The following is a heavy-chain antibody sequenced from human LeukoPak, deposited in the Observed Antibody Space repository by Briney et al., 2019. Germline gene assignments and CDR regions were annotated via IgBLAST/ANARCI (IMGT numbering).Heavy chain of an antibody. CDR2: VYYSGST. CDR3: ARLRRSRLAEFDY. CDR1: GGSISSSSYY. D-gene: IGHD3-3*02. V-gene: IGHV4-39*07. J-gene: IGHJ4*02. Sequence: SETLSLTCTVSGGSISSSSYYWGWIRQPPGKGLEWIGSVYYSGSTYYNPSLKSRVTISVDTSKNQFSLKLSSLTAADTAVYYCARLRRSRLAEFDYWGQGTLVTVSS.